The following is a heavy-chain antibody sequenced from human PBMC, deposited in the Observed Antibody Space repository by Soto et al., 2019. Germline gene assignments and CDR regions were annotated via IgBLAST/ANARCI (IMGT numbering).Heavy chain of an antibody. J-gene: IGHJ6*03. CDR2: IYYSGST. CDR1: GGSISSGGYY. D-gene: IGHD2-15*01. CDR3: ARVPRYCSGFSCYYYYYYYMDV. Sequence: SETLSLTCTVSGGSISSGGYYWSWIRQHPGKGLEWIGYIYYSGSTYYNPSLKSRVTISVDTSKNQFSLKLSSVTAADTAVYYCARVPRYCSGFSCYYYYYYYMDVWGKGTTVNVSS. V-gene: IGHV4-31*03.